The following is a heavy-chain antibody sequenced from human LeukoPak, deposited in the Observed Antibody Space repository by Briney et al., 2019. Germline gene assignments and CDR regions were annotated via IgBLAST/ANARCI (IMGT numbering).Heavy chain of an antibody. CDR2: IYHIGST. CDR3: AGAGWIITSGIDY. J-gene: IGHJ4*02. V-gene: IGHV4-38-2*01. D-gene: IGHD1-20*01. CDR1: GYSISRGYY. Sequence: SETLSLTCGVSGYSISRGYYWAWIRQPPEKGLEWIGTIYHIGSTYYNPSLESRVTISVDTSKNEFSLNLNSVTAADTAVYYCAGAGWIITSGIDYWGQGALVTVPS.